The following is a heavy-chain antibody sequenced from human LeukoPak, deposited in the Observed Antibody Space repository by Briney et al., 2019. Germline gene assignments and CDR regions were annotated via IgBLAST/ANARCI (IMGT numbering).Heavy chain of an antibody. D-gene: IGHD6-19*01. CDR1: GGSISSSSHY. J-gene: IGHJ4*02. Sequence: SETLSLTCTVFGGSISSSSHYWGWIRQPPGEGLEWIGSIYFSGSTYYSPSLKSRVTISVDPSTNQFSLKPSSVTAADTAVYYCARHQWLGPFDYWGQGTLVTVSS. V-gene: IGHV4-39*01. CDR3: ARHQWLGPFDY. CDR2: IYFSGST.